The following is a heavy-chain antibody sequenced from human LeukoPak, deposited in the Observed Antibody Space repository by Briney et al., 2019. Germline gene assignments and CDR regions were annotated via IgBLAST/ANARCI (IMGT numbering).Heavy chain of an antibody. V-gene: IGHV4-34*01. D-gene: IGHD6-19*01. CDR1: GGSFSGYY. CDR3: AREGVGVGIAVAGTNYYYYMDV. J-gene: IGHJ6*03. Sequence: SETLSLTCAVYGGSFSGYYWSWIRQPPGKGLEWIGEINHSGSINYNPSLESRVTISVDTSKNQFSLKLSSVTAADTAMYYCAREGVGVGIAVAGTNYYYYMDVWGKGTTITVSS. CDR2: INHSGSI.